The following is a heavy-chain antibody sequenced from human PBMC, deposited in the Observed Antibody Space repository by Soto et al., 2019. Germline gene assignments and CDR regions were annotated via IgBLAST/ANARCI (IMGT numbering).Heavy chain of an antibody. Sequence: EVRLLESGGGLVKPGGSLRLSCATSGLTFSNYAMSWVRQAPGGGLEWVSSMSGSSSTTYYADSVKGRFTISRDRSKNTLYLQMSSLRAEDTALDYCAQNQERELPRVTDFWGQGTLVTVSS. CDR2: MSGSSSTT. D-gene: IGHD1-7*01. CDR1: GLTFSNYA. J-gene: IGHJ4*02. CDR3: AQNQERELPRVTDF. V-gene: IGHV3-23*01.